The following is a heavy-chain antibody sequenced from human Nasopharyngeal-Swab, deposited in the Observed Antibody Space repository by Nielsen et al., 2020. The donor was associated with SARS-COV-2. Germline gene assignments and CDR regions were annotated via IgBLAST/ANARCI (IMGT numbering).Heavy chain of an antibody. V-gene: IGHV3-33*01. CDR3: ARPPRGCSGTRCYMDYFAMDV. D-gene: IGHD2-2*02. Sequence: GESLKISCAASGFMFSTYAMHWVRQAPGKGLEWVAVIWYDESNKYYGDSVKGRFTISRDNSKNTLYLQMNSLRAEDTALYYCARPPRGCSGTRCYMDYFAMDVWGQGTTVTVSS. CDR1: GFMFSTYA. J-gene: IGHJ6*02. CDR2: IWYDESNK.